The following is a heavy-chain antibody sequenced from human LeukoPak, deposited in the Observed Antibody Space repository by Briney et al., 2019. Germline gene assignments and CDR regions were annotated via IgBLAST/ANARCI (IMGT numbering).Heavy chain of an antibody. J-gene: IGHJ4*02. V-gene: IGHV3-9*01. CDR2: ISWNSGSK. CDR3: AKDMPGYSSSWTVFDY. Sequence: GGSLRLSCAASGFTFDDYAMHWVRQAPGKGLEWVSGISWNSGSKGYADSVKGRFTISRDNAKNSLYLQMNSLRAEDTALYYCAKDMPGYSSSWTVFDYWGQGTLVTVSS. D-gene: IGHD6-13*01. CDR1: GFTFDDYA.